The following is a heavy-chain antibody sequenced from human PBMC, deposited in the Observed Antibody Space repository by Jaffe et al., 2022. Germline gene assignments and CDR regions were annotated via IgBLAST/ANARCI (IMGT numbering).Heavy chain of an antibody. CDR2: IYYSGST. D-gene: IGHD3-10*01. J-gene: IGHJ4*02. Sequence: QLQLQESGPGLVKPSETLSLTCTVSGGSISSSSYYWGWIRQPPGKGLEWIGSIYYSGSTYYNPSLKSRVTISVDTSKNQFSLKLSSVTAADTAVYYCARFSRKYGSGSPVDYWGQGTLVTVSS. CDR3: ARFSRKYGSGSPVDY. V-gene: IGHV4-39*01. CDR1: GGSISSSSYY.